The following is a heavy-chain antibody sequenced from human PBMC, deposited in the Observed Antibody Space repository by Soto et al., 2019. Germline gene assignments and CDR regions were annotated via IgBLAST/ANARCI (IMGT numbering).Heavy chain of an antibody. Sequence: QVQLVESGGGVVQPGRSLRLSCAASGFTFRNYGMHWVRQAPGKGVEWVAVIWNDGTNKYYVDSVRGRFTISRDDSKNTLYLEMNSLRAEDTGVYYCAKDMAAAAHQGDAFDIWGLGTMVSVSA. J-gene: IGHJ3*02. CDR3: AKDMAAAAHQGDAFDI. D-gene: IGHD6-13*01. CDR2: IWNDGTNK. V-gene: IGHV3-33*03. CDR1: GFTFRNYG.